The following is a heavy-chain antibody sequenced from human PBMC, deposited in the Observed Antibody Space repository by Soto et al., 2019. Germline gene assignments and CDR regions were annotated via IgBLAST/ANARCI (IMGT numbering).Heavy chain of an antibody. CDR3: AKTGHIVAVPADKNWFDA. V-gene: IGHV3-23*01. CDR1: GFTFSSYA. J-gene: IGHJ5*02. D-gene: IGHD2-2*01. Sequence: PGGSLRLSCAASGFTFSSYAMAWVRQAPGEGLEWVSAISGSGGSTYYADSVKGRFTISRDNSKNTLYLQMNSLRAEDTAVYYCAKTGHIVAVPADKNWFDAWGQGTLVTVSS. CDR2: ISGSGGST.